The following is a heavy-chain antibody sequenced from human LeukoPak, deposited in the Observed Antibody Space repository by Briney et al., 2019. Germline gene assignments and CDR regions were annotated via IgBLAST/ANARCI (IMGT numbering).Heavy chain of an antibody. CDR3: ARGYDILTGYIDYYGMDV. D-gene: IGHD3-9*01. CDR1: GFTFDDYA. V-gene: IGHV3-9*01. CDR2: ISWNSGSI. J-gene: IGHJ6*02. Sequence: PGRSLRLSCAASGFTFDDYAMHWVRQAPGKGLEWVSGISWNSGSIGYADSVKGRFTISRDNAKNSLYLQMSSLRAEDTALYYCARGYDILTGYIDYYGMDVWGQGTTVTVSS.